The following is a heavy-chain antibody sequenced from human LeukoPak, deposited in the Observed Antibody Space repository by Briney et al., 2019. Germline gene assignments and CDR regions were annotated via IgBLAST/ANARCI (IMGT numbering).Heavy chain of an antibody. J-gene: IGHJ4*02. D-gene: IGHD3-10*01. CDR1: GGSISSGGYS. Sequence: PSQTLSLTCAVSGGSISSGGYSWSWIRQPPGKGLEWIGYIYHSGSTYYNPSLKSRVTISVDRSKNQFSLKLSSVTAADTAVYYCARAGGGFDYWGQGTLVTVSS. CDR2: IYHSGST. V-gene: IGHV4-30-2*01. CDR3: ARAGGGFDY.